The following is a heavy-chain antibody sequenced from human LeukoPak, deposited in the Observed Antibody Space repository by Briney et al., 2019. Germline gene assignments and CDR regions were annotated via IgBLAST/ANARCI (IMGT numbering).Heavy chain of an antibody. J-gene: IGHJ6*03. CDR3: ARERKITMFRGVISDKYYYYMDV. CDR1: GFIFSTDA. V-gene: IGHV3-30*04. D-gene: IGHD3-10*01. CDR2: ISYDGSNK. Sequence: GGSLRLSCAASGFIFSTDAMHWVRQAPGKGLEWVAVISYDGSNKYYADSMKGRFTISRDNSKNRLYLQMNSLRAEDTAVYYCARERKITMFRGVISDKYYYYMDVWGKGTTVTVSS.